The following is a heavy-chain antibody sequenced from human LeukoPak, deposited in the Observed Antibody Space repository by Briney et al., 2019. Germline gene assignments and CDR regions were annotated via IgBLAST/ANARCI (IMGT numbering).Heavy chain of an antibody. CDR1: GFPFSSYA. J-gene: IGHJ6*03. D-gene: IGHD2-15*01. CDR3: ATHRAAYCSVGSCYGPYSYMDV. CDR2: ISGSGGRT. V-gene: IGHV3-23*01. Sequence: PGGSLRLSCAASGFPFSSYAMSWVRQAPGKGLEWVSAISGSGGRTYYADSVKGRFTISRDNSKDTLYLQMNSLRAEDTAVYYCATHRAAYCSVGSCYGPYSYMDVWGKGTTVTVSS.